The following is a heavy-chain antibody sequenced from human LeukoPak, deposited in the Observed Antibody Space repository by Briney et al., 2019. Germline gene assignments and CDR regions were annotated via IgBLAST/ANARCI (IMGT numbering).Heavy chain of an antibody. V-gene: IGHV3-23*01. CDR2: ISGSGGTT. CDR3: AKCYGYNWSYSDY. CDR1: GFTFSTYA. J-gene: IGHJ4*02. D-gene: IGHD5-24*01. Sequence: GGSLRLSCAASGFTFSTYAMSWVRQAPGKGLDWVSAISGSGGTTHYADSVKGRFTISRDNSKNTLYLQMNSPRAEDTAVYYCAKCYGYNWSYSDYWGQGTLVTVSS.